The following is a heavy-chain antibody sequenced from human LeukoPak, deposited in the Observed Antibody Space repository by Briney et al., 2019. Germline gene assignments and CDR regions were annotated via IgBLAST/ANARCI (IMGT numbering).Heavy chain of an antibody. CDR3: ARLGSTFDI. J-gene: IGHJ3*02. Sequence: SETLSLTCTVSGDSISRYYWSWIRQPPGKGLEWIAFIYYSGSTNYNPSLKSRVTISVDTSKNHFSLKLSSVTAADTAVYYCARLGSTFDIWGQGTMVTVSS. D-gene: IGHD2-2*01. CDR1: GDSISRYY. CDR2: IYYSGST. V-gene: IGHV4-59*08.